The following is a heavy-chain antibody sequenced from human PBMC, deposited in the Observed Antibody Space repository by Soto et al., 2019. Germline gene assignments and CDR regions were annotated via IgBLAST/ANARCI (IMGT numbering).Heavy chain of an antibody. D-gene: IGHD1-26*01. CDR2: IYYSGNT. V-gene: IGHV4-61*01. CDR1: GGSVSSANYY. Sequence: QVQLQESGPGLVKPSETLSLTCTVSGGSVSSANYYWGWIRQPPGKGLEWIGSIYYSGNTNYNPSLTSRVTISVDTSKNQFSLRLSSVTAADTAVYYCARVSGSYSHVYYFDYWGQGTLVTVSS. J-gene: IGHJ4*02. CDR3: ARVSGSYSHVYYFDY.